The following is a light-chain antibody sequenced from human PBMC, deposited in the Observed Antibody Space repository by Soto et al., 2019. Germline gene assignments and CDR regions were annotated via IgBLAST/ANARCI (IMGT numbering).Light chain of an antibody. Sequence: EIVMTQSPATLSLSPGERATLSCRASQTVTSNYFAWYQQRPGQAHRLLIYGTYSRASGIPDRFSGSGSGTDFTLTISRLDPEDFAVYYCKQYGGSRWTFGQGTKVDIK. J-gene: IGKJ1*01. V-gene: IGKV3-20*01. CDR1: QTVTSNY. CDR3: KQYGGSRWT. CDR2: GTY.